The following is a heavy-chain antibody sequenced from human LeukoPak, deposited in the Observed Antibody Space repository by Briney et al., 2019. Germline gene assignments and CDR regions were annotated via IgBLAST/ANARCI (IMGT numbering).Heavy chain of an antibody. CDR1: GFTFSDYH. CDR2: IRSSSSDI. CDR3: ARAIAVSPWYVDL. V-gene: IGHV3-11*03. D-gene: IGHD6-19*01. Sequence: PGGSLRLSCAASGFTFSDYHMSWIRQAPGKGLEWVSYIRSSSSDINCADSVRGRFTISRDNAKNSLYLQMNSLRAEDTAVYYCARAIAVSPWYVDLWGRGTLVTVSS. J-gene: IGHJ2*01.